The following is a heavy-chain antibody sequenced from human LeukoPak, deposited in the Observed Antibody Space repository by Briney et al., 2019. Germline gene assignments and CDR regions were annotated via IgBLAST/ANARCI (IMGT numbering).Heavy chain of an antibody. CDR3: TRRVSATRWFDP. Sequence: GGSLRLSCAASGFTLSSHLMHWVRHAPGKGLVWVSRINSDGSTTNYADSVQGRFTISRDNAENTLYLQMNSLRVEDTAVYYCTRRVSATRWFDPWGQGTLVTVSS. CDR1: GFTLSSHL. D-gene: IGHD2-15*01. CDR2: INSDGSTT. J-gene: IGHJ5*02. V-gene: IGHV3-74*01.